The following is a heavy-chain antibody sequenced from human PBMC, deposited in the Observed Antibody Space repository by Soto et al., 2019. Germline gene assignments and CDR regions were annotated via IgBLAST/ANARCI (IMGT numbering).Heavy chain of an antibody. J-gene: IGHJ6*02. V-gene: IGHV1-2*02. CDR2: INPKTAAT. CDR3: RIKCGLNYYNGMDV. Sequence: ASVKVSCKPSGYSFRDYFIQWLRQAPGQGLEWVAWINPKTAATYYAKKFQGRVSLTWDTSSTTAYMQLTRLRPDDTAVYCARIKCGLNYYNGMDVWGQGTTVTVS. CDR1: GYSFRDYF. D-gene: IGHD2-21*01.